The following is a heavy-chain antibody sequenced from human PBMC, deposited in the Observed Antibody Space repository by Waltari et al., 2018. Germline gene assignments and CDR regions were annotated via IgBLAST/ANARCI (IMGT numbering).Heavy chain of an antibody. V-gene: IGHV4-30-4*08. D-gene: IGHD3-10*01. Sequence: QVQLQESGPGLVKPSQTLSLTCTVSGGSISSGDYYWSWIRQPPGKGLEWIGYIYYSGSTYYNPSLKSRVTISVDTSKNQLSLKLSSVTAADTAVYYCARVGLLWFGELSPIDYWGQGTLVTVSS. J-gene: IGHJ4*02. CDR3: ARVGLLWFGELSPIDY. CDR2: IYYSGST. CDR1: GGSISSGDYY.